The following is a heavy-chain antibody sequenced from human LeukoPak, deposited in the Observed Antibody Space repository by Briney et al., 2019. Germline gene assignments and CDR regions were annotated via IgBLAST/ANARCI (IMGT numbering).Heavy chain of an antibody. Sequence: GGSLRLSCAASGFTFSTHWMIWVRHAPGKGLEWVANVKQDGSEKYYVDSVKGRFTISRVNAKNSLYLQMNSLRAEDTAVYYCATGRAAHLFDFWGQGTLVTVSS. CDR2: VKQDGSEK. CDR3: ATGRAAHLFDF. V-gene: IGHV3-7*01. J-gene: IGHJ4*02. CDR1: GFTFSTHW. D-gene: IGHD6-6*01.